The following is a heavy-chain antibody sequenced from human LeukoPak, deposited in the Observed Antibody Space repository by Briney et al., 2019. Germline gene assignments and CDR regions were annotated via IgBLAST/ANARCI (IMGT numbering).Heavy chain of an antibody. D-gene: IGHD3-10*01. J-gene: IGHJ5*02. CDR1: GYSFTNYW. CDR2: IYPGDSDT. V-gene: IGHV5-51*01. CDR3: ARSPWFEEFSPNWFDP. Sequence: GESLKISCKGSGYSFTNYWIGWVRQMPGKGLEWMGIIYPGDSDTRYSPSFQGQVTISADKSISTAYPQWSSLKASDTAIYYCARSPWFEEFSPNWFDPWGQGTLVAVSS.